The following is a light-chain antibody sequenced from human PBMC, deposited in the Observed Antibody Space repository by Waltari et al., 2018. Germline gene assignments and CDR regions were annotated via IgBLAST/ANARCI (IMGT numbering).Light chain of an antibody. Sequence: EIVLTQSPATLSLSPGERATLSCRASQSVTSSLAWYQQKPGQAPRLLINGASSRATGIPDRFSGSGSGTDFTLTISSLEPEDFAVYYCQQYSNWPYSFGQGTKVEIK. CDR2: GAS. V-gene: IGKV3-15*01. CDR3: QQYSNWPYS. J-gene: IGKJ2*03. CDR1: QSVTSS.